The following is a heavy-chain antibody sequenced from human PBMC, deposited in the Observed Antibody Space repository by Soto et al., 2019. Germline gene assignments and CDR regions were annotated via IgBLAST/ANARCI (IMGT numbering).Heavy chain of an antibody. CDR2: ISYDGSNK. CDR1: GFTFSSYG. Sequence: PGGSLRLSCAASGFTFSSYGMHWVRQAPGKGLEWVAVISYDGSNKYYADSVKGRFTISRDNSKNTLYLQMNSLRAEDTAVYYCAKDGPAPYGSGSYSGYWGQGTLVTVSS. D-gene: IGHD3-10*01. CDR3: AKDGPAPYGSGSYSGY. J-gene: IGHJ4*02. V-gene: IGHV3-30*18.